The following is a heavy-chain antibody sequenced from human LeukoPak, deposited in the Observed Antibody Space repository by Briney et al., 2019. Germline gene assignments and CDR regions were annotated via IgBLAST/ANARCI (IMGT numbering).Heavy chain of an antibody. CDR2: MSSSSSYI. V-gene: IGHV3-21*01. D-gene: IGHD1-26*01. CDR3: ARDSGSYLQPTDY. CDR1: GFTFSSYS. Sequence: GGSLRLSCAASGFTFSSYSMNWVRQAPGKGLEWVSSMSSSSSYIYYAPSVKGRFTISRDNAKTSLYLKMKRLRAEDTAVYYCARDSGSYLQPTDYWGQGTLVTVSS. J-gene: IGHJ4*02.